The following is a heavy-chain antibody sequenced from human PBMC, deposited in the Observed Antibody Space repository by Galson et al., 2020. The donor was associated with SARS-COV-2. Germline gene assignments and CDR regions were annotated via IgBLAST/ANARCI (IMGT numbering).Heavy chain of an antibody. CDR1: GGTFSSYA. J-gene: IGHJ6*02. CDR3: ARGHIAAAGTGYYYYGMDV. V-gene: IGHV1-69*13. D-gene: IGHD6-13*01. Sequence: SVKVSCKAPGGTFSSYAISWVRQAPGQGLEWMGGIIPIFGTANYAQKFQGRVTITADESTSTAYMELSSLRSEDTAVYYCARGHIAAAGTGYYYYGMDVWGQGTTVTVSS. CDR2: IIPIFGTA.